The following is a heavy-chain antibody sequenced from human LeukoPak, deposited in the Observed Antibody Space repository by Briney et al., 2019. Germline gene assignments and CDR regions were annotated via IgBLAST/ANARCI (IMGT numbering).Heavy chain of an antibody. D-gene: IGHD3-10*01. Sequence: EASVKVSCKASGYTFTSYGISWVRQAPGQGLEWMGWISAYNGNTNYAQKLQGRVTMTTDTSTSTAYMELSRLRSDDTAVYYCARGGKVMITEVRGALVSRDGFDIWGQGTMVTVSS. CDR3: ARGGKVMITEVRGALVSRDGFDI. J-gene: IGHJ3*02. CDR1: GYTFTSYG. CDR2: ISAYNGNT. V-gene: IGHV1-18*01.